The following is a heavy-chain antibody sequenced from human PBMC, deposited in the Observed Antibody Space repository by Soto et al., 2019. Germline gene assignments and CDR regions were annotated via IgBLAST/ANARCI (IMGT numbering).Heavy chain of an antibody. D-gene: IGHD3-22*01. CDR3: ARAIRVSGSSGYDN. J-gene: IGHJ4*02. CDR2: IYYSGST. CDR1: GGSISSSSYY. V-gene: IGHV4-39*01. Sequence: SETLSLTCTVSGGSISSSSYYWGWIRQPPGKGLEWIGSIYYSGSTYYNPSLKSRVTISVDTSKNQFSLKLSCVTAADTAVYYCARAIRVSGSSGYDNWGQGTLVTVSS.